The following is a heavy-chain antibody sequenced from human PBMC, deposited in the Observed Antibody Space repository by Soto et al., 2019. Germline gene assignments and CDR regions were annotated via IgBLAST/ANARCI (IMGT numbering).Heavy chain of an antibody. CDR1: GFTFSNFA. V-gene: IGHV3-23*01. Sequence: EVQVLESGGGLVQPGGSLRLSCAASGFTFSNFAMSWVRHAPGKGLEWVSEISSSTGSTYYADSVKGRFTISRDNSKNTLHLQMNSLRAEDTAVYYFAKDTSSSPYYMDVWGKGTTVTVSS. CDR3: AKDTSSSPYYMDV. CDR2: ISSSTGST. J-gene: IGHJ6*03. D-gene: IGHD2-2*01.